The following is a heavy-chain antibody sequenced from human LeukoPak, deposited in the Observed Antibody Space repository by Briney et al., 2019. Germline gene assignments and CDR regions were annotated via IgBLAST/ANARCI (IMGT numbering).Heavy chain of an antibody. D-gene: IGHD2-8*01. CDR1: GYTFTGYY. Sequence: ASVKVSCKASGYTFTGYYMHWVRQAPGQGLEWMGGIIPIFGTANYAQKFQGRVTITTDESTSTAYMELSSLRSEDTAVYYCAREYCTNGVCLDYWGQGTLVTVSS. CDR2: IIPIFGTA. V-gene: IGHV1-69*05. J-gene: IGHJ4*02. CDR3: AREYCTNGVCLDY.